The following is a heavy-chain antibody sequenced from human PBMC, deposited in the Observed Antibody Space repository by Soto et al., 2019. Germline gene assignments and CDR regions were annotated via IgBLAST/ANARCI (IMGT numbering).Heavy chain of an antibody. CDR2: MNPNSGNT. D-gene: IGHD3-22*01. CDR3: AKKGYYDSSGYYPD. J-gene: IGHJ4*02. Sequence: ASVKVSCKASGYTLTSYDINWVRQATGQGLEWMGWMNPNSGNTGYAQKFQGRVTMTRNTSISTAYMELSSLRSEDTAVYYCAKKGYYDSSGYYPDWGQGTLVTVSS. CDR1: GYTLTSYD. V-gene: IGHV1-8*01.